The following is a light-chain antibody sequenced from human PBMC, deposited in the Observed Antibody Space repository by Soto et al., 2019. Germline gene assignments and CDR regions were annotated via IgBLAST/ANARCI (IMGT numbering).Light chain of an antibody. CDR1: QSVLYSSNNKNY. V-gene: IGKV4-1*01. J-gene: IGKJ2*01. CDR2: WAS. CDR3: QHYYSTPFT. Sequence: DIVMTQSPDSLAVSLGERATINCKSSQSVLYSSNNKNYLAWYQQKPGQPPKLLVDWASTRESGVPGRFSGSGSGTDFTLTISSLQAEDVAVYYCQHYYSTPFTFGQGTKLEIK.